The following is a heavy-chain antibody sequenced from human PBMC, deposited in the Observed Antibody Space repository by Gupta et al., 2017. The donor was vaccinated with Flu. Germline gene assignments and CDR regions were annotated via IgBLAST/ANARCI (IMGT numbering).Heavy chain of an antibody. Sequence: EVQLLESGGGLVQHGGSLRLSCAASGFTFSSYAMSWVRQAPGKGLEWVSAISGSGGSTYYADSVKGRFTISRDNSKNTLYLQMNSLRAEDTAVYYCASTEPYSSSWYYYGMDVWGQGTTVTVSS. CDR2: ISGSGGST. J-gene: IGHJ6*02. CDR1: GFTFSSYA. CDR3: ASTEPYSSSWYYYGMDV. D-gene: IGHD6-13*01. V-gene: IGHV3-23*01.